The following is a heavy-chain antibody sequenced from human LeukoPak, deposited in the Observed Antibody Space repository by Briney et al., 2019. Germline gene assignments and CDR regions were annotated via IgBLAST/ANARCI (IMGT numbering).Heavy chain of an antibody. V-gene: IGHV3-48*04. CDR3: ARDIEEGRGDLRLGFDS. CDR2: ISSSSSAI. D-gene: IGHD7-27*01. J-gene: IGHJ4*02. Sequence: PGGSLRLSCAASGFTFSSYSMNWVRQAPGKGLEWVSYISSSSSAIYYADSVKGRFTISRDNAKNTLYLQMNSLTAEDTAVYYCARDIEEGRGDLRLGFDSWGQGTLVTVSS. CDR1: GFTFSSYS.